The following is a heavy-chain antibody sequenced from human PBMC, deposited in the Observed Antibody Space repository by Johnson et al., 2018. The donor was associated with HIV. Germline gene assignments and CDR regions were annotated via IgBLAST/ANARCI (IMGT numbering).Heavy chain of an antibody. V-gene: IGHV3-15*01. J-gene: IGHJ3*01. CDR2: IRSKTDGGTT. CDR3: STDVTDTVTTYYNAFDV. D-gene: IGHD4-11*01. Sequence: EVQLVESGGGLVQPGGSLRLSCVTSGFRVSRSYMNWVRQAPGKGLEWVGRIRSKTDGGTTEYAAPVTGRFTISRDDSKNTLYLQMNSLKTEDTAVYYCSTDVTDTVTTYYNAFDVWGQGTMVTVSS. CDR1: GFRVSRSY.